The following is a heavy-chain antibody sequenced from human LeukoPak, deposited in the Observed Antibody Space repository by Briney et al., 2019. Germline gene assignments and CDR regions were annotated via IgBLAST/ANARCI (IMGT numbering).Heavy chain of an antibody. V-gene: IGHV1-69*01. J-gene: IGHJ3*02. Sequence: GSSVKVSCKASGGTFSSYAISWVRQAPGQGLEWMGGIIPIFGTANYAQKFQGRVTITADESTSTAYIELSSLRSEDTAVYYCARYGDYRADDAFDIWGQGTMVTVSS. CDR1: GGTFSSYA. CDR2: IIPIFGTA. CDR3: ARYGDYRADDAFDI. D-gene: IGHD4-17*01.